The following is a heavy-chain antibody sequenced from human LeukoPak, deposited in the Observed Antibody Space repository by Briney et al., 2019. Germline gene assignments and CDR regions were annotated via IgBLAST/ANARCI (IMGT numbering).Heavy chain of an antibody. CDR3: ARSRGYSYGGDDAFDI. CDR2: INPSGGST. V-gene: IGHV1-46*01. D-gene: IGHD5-18*01. CDR1: GYTFTSYY. Sequence: ASVKVSCKASGYTFTSYYMHWVRQAPGQGLEWMGIINPSGGSTSYAQKFQGRVTMTRDMSTSTVYMELSSLRSEDTAVYYCARSRGYSYGGDDAFDIWGQGTMVTVSS. J-gene: IGHJ3*02.